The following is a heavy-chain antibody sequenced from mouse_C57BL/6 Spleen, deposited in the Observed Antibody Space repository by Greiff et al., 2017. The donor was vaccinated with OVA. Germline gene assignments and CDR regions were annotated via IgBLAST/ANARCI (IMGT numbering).Heavy chain of an antibody. V-gene: IGHV1-64*01. CDR2: IHPNSGST. CDR3: AYSNYYAMDY. Sequence: QVQLKQPGAELVKPGASVKLSCKASGYTFTSYWMHWVKQRPGQGLEWIGMIHPNSGSTNYNEKFKSKATLTVDKSSSTAYMQLSSLTSEDSAVYYCAYSNYYAMDYWGQGTSVTVSS. J-gene: IGHJ4*01. D-gene: IGHD2-5*01. CDR1: GYTFTSYW.